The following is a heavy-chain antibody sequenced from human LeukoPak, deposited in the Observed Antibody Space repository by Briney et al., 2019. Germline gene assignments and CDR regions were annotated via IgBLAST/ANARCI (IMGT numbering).Heavy chain of an antibody. J-gene: IGHJ4*02. CDR2: VFYSGNT. D-gene: IGHD6-13*01. CDR1: GVSIGGSHYY. CDR3: ARRGITYSTSFFAY. Sequence: SETLSLTCTVSGVSIGGSHYYWAWVRQSPGKGLEWIGSVFYSGNTYYNPSLKSRVTISVDTSKNQFSLNFYSVTAADTATYYCARRGITYSTSFFAYWGQGTLVTVSS. V-gene: IGHV4-39*01.